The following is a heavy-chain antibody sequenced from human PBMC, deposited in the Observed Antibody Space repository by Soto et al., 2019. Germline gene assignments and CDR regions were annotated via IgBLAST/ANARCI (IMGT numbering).Heavy chain of an antibody. D-gene: IGHD5-12*01. CDR3: AKDGGPLVATIIDGYFDL. Sequence: QVQLVESGGGVVQPGRSLRLSCAASGFTFSSYGMHWVRQAPGTGLEWVAVISYDGSNKYYADSVKGRFTISRDNSKNTLYLKMNSLRAEETAVYYCAKDGGPLVATIIDGYFDLWGRGTMVTVSS. CDR1: GFTFSSYG. J-gene: IGHJ2*01. CDR2: ISYDGSNK. V-gene: IGHV3-30*18.